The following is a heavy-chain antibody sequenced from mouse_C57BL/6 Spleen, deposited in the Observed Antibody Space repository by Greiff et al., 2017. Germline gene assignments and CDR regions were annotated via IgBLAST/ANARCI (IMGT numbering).Heavy chain of an antibody. J-gene: IGHJ2*01. Sequence: QVQLKQSGAELVRPGASVTLSCKASGYTFTDYEMHWVKQTPVHGLEWIGAIDPETGGTAYNQKFKGKAILTADKSSSTAYMELRSLTSEDSAVYYCTRRPYGSSLDYWGQGTTLTVSS. D-gene: IGHD1-1*01. CDR3: TRRPYGSSLDY. V-gene: IGHV1-15*01. CDR1: GYTFTDYE. CDR2: IDPETGGT.